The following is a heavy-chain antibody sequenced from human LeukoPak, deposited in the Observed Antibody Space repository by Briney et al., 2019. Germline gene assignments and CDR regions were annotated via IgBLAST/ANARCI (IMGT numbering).Heavy chain of an antibody. CDR3: AKSVLDYDFWSGYHTFDS. V-gene: IGHV3-23*01. D-gene: IGHD3-3*01. CDR1: GFTFSSYA. Sequence: GGSLRLSCAASGFTFSSYAMSWVRQAPGKGLEWVSAISGSGGSTYYADSVKGRFTISRDNSKNKLYLQMNSLRAEDTAVYYCAKSVLDYDFWSGYHTFDSWGQGTLVTVSS. J-gene: IGHJ4*02. CDR2: ISGSGGST.